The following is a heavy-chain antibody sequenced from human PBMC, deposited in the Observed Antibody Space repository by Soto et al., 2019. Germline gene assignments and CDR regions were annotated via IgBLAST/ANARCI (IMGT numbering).Heavy chain of an antibody. J-gene: IGHJ5*02. CDR2: ISYDGSNK. CDR3: AKDSRYDLWSGYWVPYNWFDP. CDR1: GFTLSSYG. Sequence: GSLRLFWAASGFTLSSYGMHWVRQAPGKGLELVAVISYDGSNKYYADSVKGRFTISRDNSKNTLYLQMNSLRAEDTAVYYCAKDSRYDLWSGYWVPYNWFDPWGQGTLVTVSS. V-gene: IGHV3-30*18. D-gene: IGHD3-3*01.